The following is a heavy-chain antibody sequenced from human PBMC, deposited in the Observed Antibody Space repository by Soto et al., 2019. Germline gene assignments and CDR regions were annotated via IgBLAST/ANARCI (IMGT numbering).Heavy chain of an antibody. CDR3: ARDRGCSGGICYRDLGY. J-gene: IGHJ4*02. V-gene: IGHV3-48*01. CDR1: GFTFSTYS. D-gene: IGHD2-15*01. Sequence: GGSLRLSCAASGFTFSTYSMSWVRQAPGKGLEWVSYISSTSNTIYYADSVKGRFTISRDNAKNSLYPHMNSLSAEDTAVYYCARDRGCSGGICYRDLGYWGQGTLVTVSS. CDR2: ISSTSNTI.